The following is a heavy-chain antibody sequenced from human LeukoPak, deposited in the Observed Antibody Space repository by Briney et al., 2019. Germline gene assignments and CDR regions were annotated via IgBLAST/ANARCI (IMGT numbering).Heavy chain of an antibody. V-gene: IGHV4-4*07. D-gene: IGHD2/OR15-2a*01. CDR2: IYKSGST. CDR1: GESINPYY. J-gene: IGHJ6*03. CDR3: ARSFLDYMDV. Sequence: SETLSLTCTVSGESINPYYWNWIRQPAGKGLEWIGHIYKSGSTNYNPSLKSRVTMSLDTSKNQFSLKLRSVTAADTAVYFCARSFLDYMDVWGKGTTVTDSS.